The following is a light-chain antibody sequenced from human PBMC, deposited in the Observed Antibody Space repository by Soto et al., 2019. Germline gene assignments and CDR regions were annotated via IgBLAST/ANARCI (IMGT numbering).Light chain of an antibody. V-gene: IGKV2D-29*01. Sequence: IVLTQSPVFLSVTPGQPASISCKSSQSLLHSAVNTYLYWYLQRPGQPPHLLIYQVSKRFSGVPDRFSGSGSGTDFTLSISRVESEDIVIYYCMQSTQLPWTFGQGTKV. CDR3: MQSTQLPWT. CDR2: QVS. CDR1: QSLLHSAVNTY. J-gene: IGKJ1*01.